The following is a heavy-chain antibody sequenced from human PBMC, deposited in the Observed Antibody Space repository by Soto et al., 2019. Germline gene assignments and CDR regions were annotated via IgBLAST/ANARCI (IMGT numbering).Heavy chain of an antibody. CDR1: GGSISSSNW. J-gene: IGHJ5*02. V-gene: IGHV4-4*02. D-gene: IGHD4-4*01. Sequence: SETLSLTCAVSGGSISSSNWWSWVRQPPGKGLEWIGEIYHSGSTNYNPSLKSRVTISVDKSKNQFSLKLSSVTAADTAVYYCVRDYDYSSNWFDPCGQGNLVTVSS. CDR2: IYHSGST. CDR3: VRDYDYSSNWFDP.